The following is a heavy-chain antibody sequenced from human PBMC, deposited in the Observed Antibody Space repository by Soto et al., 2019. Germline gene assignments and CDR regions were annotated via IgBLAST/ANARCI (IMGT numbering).Heavy chain of an antibody. Sequence: GGSLRLSCAASGFSFRSYGMHWVRPAPGKGLEWVALISFDGGTKYYADSVKGRFTISRDNSKNTLYLQMNSLRGEDSAVYYCARGFYYDSSAPNGVDVWGQGTTVTVSS. CDR2: ISFDGGTK. D-gene: IGHD3-22*01. CDR3: ARGFYYDSSAPNGVDV. J-gene: IGHJ6*02. V-gene: IGHV3-30*03. CDR1: GFSFRSYG.